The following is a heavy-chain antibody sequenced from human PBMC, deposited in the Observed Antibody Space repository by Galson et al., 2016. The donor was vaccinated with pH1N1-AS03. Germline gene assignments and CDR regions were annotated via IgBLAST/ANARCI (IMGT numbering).Heavy chain of an antibody. CDR3: ALPNSGGNAFEI. J-gene: IGHJ3*02. D-gene: IGHD2/OR15-2a*01. CDR1: GVSVTSSGVG. V-gene: IGHV2-5*02. Sequence: PALVKPTQTLTLTCSVSGVSVTSSGVGVGWFRQPPGKALEWLALVYWDETRRYSPSLKNRLTITKDSTKNQVVLTVTRVDPMDIATDFCALPNSGGNAFEIWGPGTMVTVSS. CDR2: VYWDETR.